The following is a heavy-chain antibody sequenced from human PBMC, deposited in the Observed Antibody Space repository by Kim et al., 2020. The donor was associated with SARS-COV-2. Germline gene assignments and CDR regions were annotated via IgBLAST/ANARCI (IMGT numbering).Heavy chain of an antibody. V-gene: IGHV3-23*01. J-gene: IGHJ4*02. CDR3: AKDLMGTLPLYYFDY. D-gene: IGHD1-1*01. Sequence: DSVKARFTISRDNSKNTLYLQMNSLRAEDTAVYYCAKDLMGTLPLYYFDYWGQGTLVTVSS.